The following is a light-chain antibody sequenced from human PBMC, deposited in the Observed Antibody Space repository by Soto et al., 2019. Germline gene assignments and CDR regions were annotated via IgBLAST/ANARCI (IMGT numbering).Light chain of an antibody. J-gene: IGKJ1*01. Sequence: EIVLTQSPATLSLSPGERATLSCRASQSVSSYLAWYQQKPGQAPRLLIYDASNRATGIPARFSGSGSGTDFPLTIISLEPEDFAVYYCQQRSNWPPSTFGQGTKVEIK. CDR2: DAS. CDR3: QQRSNWPPST. V-gene: IGKV3-11*01. CDR1: QSVSSY.